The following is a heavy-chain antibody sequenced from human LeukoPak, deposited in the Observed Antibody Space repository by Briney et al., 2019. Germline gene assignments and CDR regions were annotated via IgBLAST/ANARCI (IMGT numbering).Heavy chain of an antibody. CDR1: GGSINSQY. D-gene: IGHD3-3*01. CDR2: MYTNGES. CDR3: ARGGDYYDFWSGYYYYYMDV. Sequence: PSETLSLTCTVSGGSINSQYWSWIRQPAGKGLEWIGRMYTNGESDYNPSLKSRVTMSVDTSKKQFSLKLSSVTAADTAVYYCARGGDYYDFWSGYYYYYMDVWGKGTTVTVSS. J-gene: IGHJ6*03. V-gene: IGHV4-4*07.